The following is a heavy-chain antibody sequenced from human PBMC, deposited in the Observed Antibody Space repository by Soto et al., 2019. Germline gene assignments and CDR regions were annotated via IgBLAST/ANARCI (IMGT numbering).Heavy chain of an antibody. CDR3: ARLSRLHRDWYFDL. CDR2: IYPADSDT. CDR1: GYSFTNYW. Sequence: GESLKISCKGSGYSFTNYWIGWVRQMPGKGLEWMGIIYPADSDTRYSPSFQGQVTISADKSINTAYLQWSSLKASDTAMYYCARLSRLHRDWYFDLWGRGTLVTVSS. J-gene: IGHJ2*01. D-gene: IGHD4-4*01. V-gene: IGHV5-51*01.